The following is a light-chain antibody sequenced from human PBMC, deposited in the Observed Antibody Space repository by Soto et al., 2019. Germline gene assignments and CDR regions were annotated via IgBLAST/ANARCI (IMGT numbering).Light chain of an antibody. CDR2: AAS. J-gene: IGKJ5*01. Sequence: DIQMTQPPYSLSASVGDRVIITCWASQTISIHLNWYQQKPGKAPNLLVYAASSLQSGVPSRFTGSGSGTDFTLTISSLQPEDFATYFCQQSYTTPITLGQGTRLEIK. CDR3: QQSYTTPIT. V-gene: IGKV1-39*01. CDR1: QTISIH.